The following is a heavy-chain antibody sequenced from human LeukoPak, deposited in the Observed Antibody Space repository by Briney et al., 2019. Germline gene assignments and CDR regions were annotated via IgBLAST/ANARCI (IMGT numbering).Heavy chain of an antibody. J-gene: IGHJ4*02. D-gene: IGHD3-3*01. Sequence: ASVKVSCKASGYTFTSYGISWVRQAPGQGLEWMGWISAYNGNTSYAQKLQGRVTMTTDTSTSTAYMELRSLRSDDTAVYYCATAYYDFWSGYYSMDYWGQGTLVTVSS. V-gene: IGHV1-18*01. CDR2: ISAYNGNT. CDR1: GYTFTSYG. CDR3: ATAYYDFWSGYYSMDY.